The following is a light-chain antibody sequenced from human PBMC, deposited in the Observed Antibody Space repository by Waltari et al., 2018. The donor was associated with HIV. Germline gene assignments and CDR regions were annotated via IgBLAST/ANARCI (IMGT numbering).Light chain of an antibody. J-gene: IGLJ2*01. V-gene: IGLV2-11*01. CDR1: SSDIGGYDY. CDR3: CSYAGSYTEI. Sequence: QSALTQPASVAGSPGQSITISCTGTSSDIGGYDYVSWYQQHPGKAPKLMIFDVNKRPSGVPARFSGSKSGHTASLTISGLQADDEADYYCCSYAGSYTEIFGGETKLTVL. CDR2: DVN.